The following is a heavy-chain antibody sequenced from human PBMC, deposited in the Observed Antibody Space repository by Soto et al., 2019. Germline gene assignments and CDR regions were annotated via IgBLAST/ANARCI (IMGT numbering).Heavy chain of an antibody. Sequence: VGSLRLSCAASGFTFSSYGMHWVRQAPGKGLEWVAVISYDGSNKYYADSVKGRFTISRDNSKNTLYLQMNSLRAEDTAVYYCAKDVGEYCGGDCYLHPFFDYWGQGTLVTVSS. CDR3: AKDVGEYCGGDCYLHPFFDY. CDR2: ISYDGSNK. J-gene: IGHJ4*02. D-gene: IGHD2-21*02. CDR1: GFTFSSYG. V-gene: IGHV3-30*18.